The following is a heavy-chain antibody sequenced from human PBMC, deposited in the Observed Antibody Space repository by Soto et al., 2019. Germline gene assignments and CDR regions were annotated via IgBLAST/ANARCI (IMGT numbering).Heavy chain of an antibody. Sequence: GGSLRLSCAASGFTFISYAMHWVRQAPGKGLEWVAVISYDGSNKYYADSVKGRFTISRDNSKNTLYLQMNSLRAEDTAVYYCARGAFLSYDSSGYYPYWGQGTLVTVSS. D-gene: IGHD3-22*01. J-gene: IGHJ4*02. CDR3: ARGAFLSYDSSGYYPY. CDR2: ISYDGSNK. CDR1: GFTFISYA. V-gene: IGHV3-30-3*01.